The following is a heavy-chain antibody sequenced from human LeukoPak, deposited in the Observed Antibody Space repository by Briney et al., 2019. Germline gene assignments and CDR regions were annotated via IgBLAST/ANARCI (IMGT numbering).Heavy chain of an antibody. CDR3: ARGPQAVAGNYYYYYMDV. CDR2: INHSGST. Sequence: SETLSLTCAVYGGSFSGYYWSWIRQPPGKGLEWIGEINHSGSTNYNPSLKSRVTISVDTSKNQFSLKLSSVTAADTAVYYCARGPQAVAGNYYYYYMDVWGKGTTVTVSS. J-gene: IGHJ6*03. V-gene: IGHV4-34*01. CDR1: GGSFSGYY. D-gene: IGHD6-19*01.